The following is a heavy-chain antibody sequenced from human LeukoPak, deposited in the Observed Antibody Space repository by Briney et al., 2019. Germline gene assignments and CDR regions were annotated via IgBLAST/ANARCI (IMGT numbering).Heavy chain of an antibody. CDR2: IKQDGSEK. CDR1: GFTFSSYW. V-gene: IGHV3-7*03. J-gene: IGHJ4*02. Sequence: GGSLRLSCAASGFTFSSYWMSWVRQAPGKGMEWVANIKQDGSEKYYVDSVKGRFTISRDNAKNSLYLQMNSLRAEDTAVYYCAKGVRYSSGCYTDYWGQGTLVTVSS. D-gene: IGHD6-19*01. CDR3: AKGVRYSSGCYTDY.